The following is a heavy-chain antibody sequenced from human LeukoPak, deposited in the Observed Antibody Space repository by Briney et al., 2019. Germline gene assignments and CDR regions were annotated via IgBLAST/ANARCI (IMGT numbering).Heavy chain of an antibody. D-gene: IGHD3-22*01. V-gene: IGHV7-4-1*02. CDR1: GYTFTNYA. J-gene: IGHJ4*02. CDR3: ARVVRGSSGYRYYFDY. CDR2: SNTNTGNQ. Sequence: ASVKVSCKASGYTFTNYAMNWVRQAPGQGLEWMGWSNTNTGNQMYAQGFTGRFVFSLDTSVSTAYLQISSLKAGDTAVYYCARVVRGSSGYRYYFDYWGLGTLVTVSS.